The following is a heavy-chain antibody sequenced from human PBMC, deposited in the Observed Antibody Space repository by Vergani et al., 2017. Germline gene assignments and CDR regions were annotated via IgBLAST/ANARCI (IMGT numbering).Heavy chain of an antibody. J-gene: IGHJ3*02. D-gene: IGHD2-2*01. CDR2: IRSDESRR. V-gene: IGHV3-30*02. CDR3: ARWGYCSSTSCYSGAFDI. CDR1: GFTFNSYG. Sequence: QVQLVESGGGVVQPGGSLRLSCAASGFTFNSYGMHWVRQAPGKGLEWVASIRSDESRRYYGDSMEGPFTISRDNSKNTLYLQMKSLRPEDTAVYYCARWGYCSSTSCYSGAFDIWGQGTMVTVSS.